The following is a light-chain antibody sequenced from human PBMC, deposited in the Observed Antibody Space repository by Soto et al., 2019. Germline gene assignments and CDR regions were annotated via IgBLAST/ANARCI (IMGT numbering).Light chain of an antibody. J-gene: IGLJ1*01. V-gene: IGLV2-14*01. CDR1: SSDIGGYNY. CDR3: SSYTSRSTLYV. CDR2: DVS. Sequence: QSVLTQPASVSGSPGQSIPISCTGTSSDIGGYNYVSWYQQHPGKAPKLMIYDVSNRPSGVSNRFSGSKSGNTASLTISGLQAEDEADYYCSSYTSRSTLYVFGTGTKVTVL.